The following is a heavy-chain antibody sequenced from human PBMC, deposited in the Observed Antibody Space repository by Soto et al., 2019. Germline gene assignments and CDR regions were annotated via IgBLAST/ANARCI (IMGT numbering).Heavy chain of an antibody. Sequence: VQLVESGGGVVQPGRSLRLSCAASGFTFSDYAMHWVRPAPGKGLEWVAVVSHDGRSTHYADSVKGRFTISRDSSKNTVSLEMTSLRAEDTAVYYCAKGGRQWLVTSDFNYWGQGALVTVSS. D-gene: IGHD6-19*01. CDR3: AKGGRQWLVTSDFNY. V-gene: IGHV3-30*18. J-gene: IGHJ4*02. CDR2: VSHDGRST. CDR1: GFTFSDYA.